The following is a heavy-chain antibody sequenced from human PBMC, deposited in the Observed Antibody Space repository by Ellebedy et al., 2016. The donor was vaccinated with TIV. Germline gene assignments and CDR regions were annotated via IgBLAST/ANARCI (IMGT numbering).Heavy chain of an antibody. CDR2: INSDGTST. D-gene: IGHD6-19*01. V-gene: IGHV3-74*01. Sequence: PGGSLRLSCAASGFTFSNYWMHWGRQAPGKGLVWVSRINSDGTSTNYADSVKGRFTISRDNAKNTLNLQMNSLRVDDTAVYYCVRGRCSAWYIYYNYGMDVWGQGTTVTVSS. CDR3: VRGRCSAWYIYYNYGMDV. CDR1: GFTFSNYW. J-gene: IGHJ6*02.